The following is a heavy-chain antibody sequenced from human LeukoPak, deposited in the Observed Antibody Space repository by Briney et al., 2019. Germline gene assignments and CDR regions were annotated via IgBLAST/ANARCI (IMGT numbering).Heavy chain of an antibody. Sequence: GASVKVSCKASGYTFTDHHMHWVRQAPGQGLEWVGKIDPSGGSTAYAQNIQDRVTMTRDTSTSTVYMDLSSLRSEDTAVYYCARDTYGSDYWGQGTLVTVSS. D-gene: IGHD4-17*01. CDR1: GYTFTDHH. V-gene: IGHV1-46*01. CDR2: IDPSGGST. J-gene: IGHJ4*02. CDR3: ARDTYGSDY.